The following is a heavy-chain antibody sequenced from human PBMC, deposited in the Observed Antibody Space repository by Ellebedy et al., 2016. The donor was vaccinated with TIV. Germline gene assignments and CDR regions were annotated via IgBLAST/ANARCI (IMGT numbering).Heavy chain of an antibody. J-gene: IGHJ3*01. D-gene: IGHD1-26*01. V-gene: IGHV1-3*01. CDR3: ARAGVGVTFVLSAFDL. Sequence: KFQGRVTITRDTSASTAYMELSSLRSEDTAVYYCARAGVGVTFVLSAFDLWGQGTMVTVSS.